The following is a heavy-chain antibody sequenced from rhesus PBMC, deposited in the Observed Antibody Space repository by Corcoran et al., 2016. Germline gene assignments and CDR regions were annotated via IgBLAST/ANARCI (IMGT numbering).Heavy chain of an antibody. D-gene: IGHD6-31*01. CDR1: GDSISDSYY. J-gene: IGHJ5-1*01. CDR2: IYGSGGST. CDR3: ARDYIAAAGTILDV. Sequence: QVQLQESGPGLVKPSETLSLTCAVSGDSISDSYYWSWIRQPPGKGLEGIAYIYGSGGSTNHNPSLKSRCTISTDTSKKQFSLKLSSVTAADTAVYYCARDYIAAAGTILDVWGPGVLVTVSS. V-gene: IGHV4-106*01.